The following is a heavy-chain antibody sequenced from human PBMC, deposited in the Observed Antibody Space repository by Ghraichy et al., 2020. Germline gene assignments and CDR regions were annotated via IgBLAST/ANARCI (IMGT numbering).Heavy chain of an antibody. J-gene: IGHJ5*02. D-gene: IGHD2-2*01. CDR2: INHSGST. V-gene: IGHV4-34*01. CDR1: GGSFSGYY. CDR3: ARAQYCSSTSCHRWFDP. Sequence: GSLSLTCAVYGGSFSGYYWSWIRQPPGKGLEWIGEINHSGSTNYNPSLKSRVTISVDTSKNQFSLKLSSVTAADTAVYYCARAQYCSSTSCHRWFDPWGQGTLVTVSS.